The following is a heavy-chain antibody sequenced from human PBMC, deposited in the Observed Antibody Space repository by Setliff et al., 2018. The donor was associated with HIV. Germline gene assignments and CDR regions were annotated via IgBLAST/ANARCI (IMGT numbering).Heavy chain of an antibody. V-gene: IGHV4-39*07. D-gene: IGHD2-2*02. Sequence: SETLSLTCTVSGGSISTSSYYWGWIRQPPGKGLEWIGSIYYGGSTYSNPSLKSRLTISVDTSKNQLSLKLSSVTAADTAVYYCARVPSIETILFDSWGQGTLVTAPQ. CDR2: IYYGGST. CDR3: ARVPSIETILFDS. J-gene: IGHJ4*02. CDR1: GGSISTSSYY.